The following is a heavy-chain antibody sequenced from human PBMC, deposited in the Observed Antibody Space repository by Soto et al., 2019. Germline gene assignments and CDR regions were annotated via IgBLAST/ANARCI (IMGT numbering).Heavy chain of an antibody. CDR2: IFASSTTI. CDR1: GFTFSSYS. CDR3: ARDLEGYFDY. J-gene: IGHJ4*02. V-gene: IGHV3-48*01. Sequence: PGGSLRLSCVASGFTFSSYSMVWVRQAPGKGLEWVSYIFASSTTIYYADSVKGRFTISRDNSKNTLYLQMNSLRAEDTAVYYCARDLEGYFDYWGQGTLVTVSS.